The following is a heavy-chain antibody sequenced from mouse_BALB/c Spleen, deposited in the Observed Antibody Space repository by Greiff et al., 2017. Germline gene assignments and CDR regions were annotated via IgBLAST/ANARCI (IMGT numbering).Heavy chain of an antibody. Sequence: QVQLQQPGAELVKPGASVKMSCKASGYTFTSYWMHWVKQRPGQGLEWIGVNDPSDSYTSYNQKFKGKATLTVDTSSSTAYMQLSSLTSEDSAVYYCTRWDGSSYFDYWGQGTTLTVSS. D-gene: IGHD1-1*01. CDR1: GYTFTSYW. CDR3: TRWDGSSYFDY. J-gene: IGHJ2*01. V-gene: IGHV1S127*01. CDR2: NDPSDSYT.